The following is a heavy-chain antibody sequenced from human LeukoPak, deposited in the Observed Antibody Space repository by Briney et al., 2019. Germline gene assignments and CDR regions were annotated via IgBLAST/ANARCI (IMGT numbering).Heavy chain of an antibody. CDR2: ISGSGGST. J-gene: IGHJ4*02. CDR3: AKVGTAMVSPYYFDY. CDR1: GFTFSSYS. D-gene: IGHD5-18*01. Sequence: GGSLRLSCAASGFTFSSYSMNWVRQAPGKGLEWVSAISGSGGSTYYADSVKGRFTISRDNSKNTLYLQMNSLRAEDTAVYYCAKVGTAMVSPYYFDYWGQGTLVTVSS. V-gene: IGHV3-23*01.